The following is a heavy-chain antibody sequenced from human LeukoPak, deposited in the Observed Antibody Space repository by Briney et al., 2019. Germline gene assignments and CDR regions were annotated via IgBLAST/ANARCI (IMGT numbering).Heavy chain of an antibody. CDR3: SKDLTSDFGGDLDP. CDR1: GFTFNNYA. D-gene: IGHD3-10*01. V-gene: IGHV3-23*01. Sequence: GGSLRLSCSASGFTFNNYALTWVRQTPGKGLECVSAISGDGVSPYYADSVRGRFTISRDNSKSTVYLQMNSLRVEDAAVYYCSKDLTSDFGGDLDPWGQGTLVTVSS. CDR2: ISGDGVSP. J-gene: IGHJ5*02.